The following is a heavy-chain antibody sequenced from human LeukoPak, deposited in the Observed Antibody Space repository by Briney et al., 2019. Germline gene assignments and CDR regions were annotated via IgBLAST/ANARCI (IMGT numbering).Heavy chain of an antibody. Sequence: GGALRLSCAASGFTFESFGMNWVRQAPGKGLEWVSGISYSGRSTYYTDSVKGRFTISRDNSENTLYLQMNSLRGDDTAVYYCAKDLDGSGMYGGLDYWGQGILVTVSS. CDR3: AKDLDGSGMYGGLDY. J-gene: IGHJ4*02. D-gene: IGHD6-19*01. CDR1: GFTFESFG. CDR2: ISYSGRST. V-gene: IGHV3-23*01.